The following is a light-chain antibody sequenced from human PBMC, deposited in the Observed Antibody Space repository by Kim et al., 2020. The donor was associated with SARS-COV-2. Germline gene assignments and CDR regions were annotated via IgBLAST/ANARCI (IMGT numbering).Light chain of an antibody. CDR3: MLFIGSGIWA. Sequence: QTVVTQEPSFSVSPGGTVTLTCGLSSGSVSTSSYPSWYQQTPGQAPRTLIYSTNTRSSGVPDRFSGSILGNKAALTITGAQADDESDYYCMLFIGSGIWAFGGGTKLTVL. V-gene: IGLV8-61*01. CDR2: STN. CDR1: SGSVSTSSY. J-gene: IGLJ3*02.